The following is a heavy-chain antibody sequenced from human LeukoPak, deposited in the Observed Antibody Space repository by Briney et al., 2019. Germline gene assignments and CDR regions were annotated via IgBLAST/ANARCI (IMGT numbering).Heavy chain of an antibody. J-gene: IGHJ5*02. V-gene: IGHV1-69*05. CDR1: GGTFSSYT. CDR3: ARDSLVFYDSSGYYIT. D-gene: IGHD3-22*01. Sequence: SVKVSCKASGGTFSSYTISWVRQAPGQGLEWMGRIIPIFGTANYAQKFQGRVTITTDESTSTAYMELSSLRSEDTAVYYCARDSLVFYDSSGYYITWGQGTLVTVSS. CDR2: IIPIFGTA.